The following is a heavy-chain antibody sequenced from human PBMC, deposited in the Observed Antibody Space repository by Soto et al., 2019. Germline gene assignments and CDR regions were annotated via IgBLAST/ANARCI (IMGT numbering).Heavy chain of an antibody. CDR3: ARNMDYYYGPGSGNGHGF. Sequence: QVQLVQSGAEMKEPGDSVRVSCEASGYTFTSYYIHWVRQAPRQGLEWMGWINPKIGDTTYAQDFQGRVSMTRDMSISTVYMELSRLTSDDTAIYYCARNMDYYYGPGSGNGHGFWGQGTTVTVFS. CDR1: GYTFTSYY. D-gene: IGHD3-10*01. CDR2: INPKIGDT. J-gene: IGHJ6*02. V-gene: IGHV1-2*02.